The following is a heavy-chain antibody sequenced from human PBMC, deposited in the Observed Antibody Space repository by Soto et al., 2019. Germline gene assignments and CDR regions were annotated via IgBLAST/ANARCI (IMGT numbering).Heavy chain of an antibody. CDR3: ARDRLRLGELSLIGYFDY. D-gene: IGHD3-16*02. J-gene: IGHJ4*02. Sequence: QVQLVESGGGVVQPGRSLRLSCAGSGFTFSSYTMHWVRQAPGKGLEWVALISFDSSNKYYADSVKGRFSISRDNSKNTLYLQMDSLRPDDTAVYYCARDRLRLGELSLIGYFDYWGQGTLVTVSS. CDR2: ISFDSSNK. CDR1: GFTFSSYT. V-gene: IGHV3-30*01.